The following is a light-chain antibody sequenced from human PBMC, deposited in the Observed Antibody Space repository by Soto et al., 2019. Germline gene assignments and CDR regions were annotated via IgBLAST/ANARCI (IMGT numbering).Light chain of an antibody. CDR3: SSYTGTDNSVI. CDR1: SSDIGGHNL. V-gene: IGLV2-8*01. CDR2: EVN. J-gene: IGLJ2*01. Sequence: QSALTQPPSASGSPGQSVTISCTGSSSDIGGHNLVSWYQQHPGKAPQLLIFEVNKRPSGVPDRFSASKSGITASLTVSGLQPEDEAAYFCSSYTGTDNSVIFGGGTKLTVL.